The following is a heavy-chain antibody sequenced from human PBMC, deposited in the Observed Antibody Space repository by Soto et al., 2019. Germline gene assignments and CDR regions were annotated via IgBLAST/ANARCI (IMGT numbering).Heavy chain of an antibody. V-gene: IGHV3-11*01. D-gene: IGHD3-22*01. CDR3: ARSAYDDSGFYSSYWYFDL. J-gene: IGHJ2*01. CDR1: GFTFSDYY. Sequence: GGSLRLSCAASGFTFSDYYMSWVRQAPGKGVEWLAYISSSGSIIKFADSVKGRFTISRDNAKRSLYMELSSLRSEDTAVYYCARSAYDDSGFYSSYWYFDLWGRGTLVTVSS. CDR2: ISSSGSII.